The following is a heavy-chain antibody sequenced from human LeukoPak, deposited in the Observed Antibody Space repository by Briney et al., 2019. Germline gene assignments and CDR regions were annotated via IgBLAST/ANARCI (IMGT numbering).Heavy chain of an antibody. V-gene: IGHV4-4*08. Sequence: SETLSLTCTVSGGSISNYYWNWIRQPPGKGLEWIGYITGSIYFSGSTSYDPSLESRVTISVDTSKNQFSLKLSSVTAADTAVYYCFTGGIAALYYFDYWGQGTLVTVSS. CDR1: GGSISNYY. CDR3: FTGGIAALYYFDY. D-gene: IGHD6-13*01. J-gene: IGHJ4*02. CDR2: ITGSIYFSGST.